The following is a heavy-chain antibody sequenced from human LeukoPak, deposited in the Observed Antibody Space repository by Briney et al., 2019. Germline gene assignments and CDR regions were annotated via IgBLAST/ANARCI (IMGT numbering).Heavy chain of an antibody. D-gene: IGHD3-10*01. Sequence: SLRLSCAASGFTFSSYAMHWVRQAPGKGLEWVAVISYDGSNKYYADSVKGRFTISRDNSKNTLYLQMNSLRAEDTAVYYCARVGYYSSGPFSYFDYWGQGTLVTVSS. J-gene: IGHJ4*02. CDR1: GFTFSSYA. CDR3: ARVGYYSSGPFSYFDY. V-gene: IGHV3-30-3*01. CDR2: ISYDGSNK.